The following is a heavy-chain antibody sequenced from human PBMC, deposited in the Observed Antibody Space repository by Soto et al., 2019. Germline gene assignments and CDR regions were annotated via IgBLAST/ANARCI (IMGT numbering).Heavy chain of an antibody. D-gene: IGHD1-20*01. J-gene: IGHJ4*02. CDR2: IIPVNGNT. V-gene: IGHV1-69*10. CDR1: GGTFNSNA. CDR3: ASSYNWNDVGYY. Sequence: SVKVSCKASGGTFNSNAISWVRQAPGQGLEWMGGIIPVNGNTKYSQKFQGRVTITGDTSAGTAYMELSSLRSEDTAVYYCASSYNWNDVGYYWGQGTLVTVSS.